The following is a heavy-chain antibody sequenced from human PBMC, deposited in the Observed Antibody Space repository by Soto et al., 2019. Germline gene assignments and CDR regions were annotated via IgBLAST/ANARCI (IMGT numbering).Heavy chain of an antibody. CDR3: ARHGTYCGGDCHDAFDI. CDR1: GGSISSYY. Sequence: SETLSLTCTVSGGSISSYYWSWIRQPPGKGLEWIGYIYYSGSTNYNPSLKSRVTISVDTSKNQFSLKLSSVTVADTAVYYCARHGTYCGGDCHDAFDIWGQGTMVTVS. CDR2: IYYSGST. D-gene: IGHD2-21*01. V-gene: IGHV4-59*08. J-gene: IGHJ3*02.